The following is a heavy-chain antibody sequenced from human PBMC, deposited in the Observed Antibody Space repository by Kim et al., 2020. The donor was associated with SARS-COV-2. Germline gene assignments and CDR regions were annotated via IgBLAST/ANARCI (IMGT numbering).Heavy chain of an antibody. CDR2: IIPIFGTA. V-gene: IGHV1-69*13. J-gene: IGHJ6*02. CDR1: GGTFSSYA. CDR3: ARDLEYCSSTSCQYYGMDV. D-gene: IGHD2-2*01. Sequence: SVKVSCKASGGTFSSYAISWVRQAPGQGLEWMGGIIPIFGTANYAQKFQGRVTITADESTSTAYMELSSLRSEDTAVYYCARDLEYCSSTSCQYYGMDVWGQGTTVTVSS.